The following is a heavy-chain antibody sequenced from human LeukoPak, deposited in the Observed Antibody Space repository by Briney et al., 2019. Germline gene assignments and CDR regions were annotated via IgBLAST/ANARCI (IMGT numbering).Heavy chain of an antibody. CDR2: ISGSGGST. CDR3: AKDLPTVVPAATPTGYFDH. CDR1: GFTFSSYA. J-gene: IGHJ4*02. V-gene: IGHV3-23*01. Sequence: GGSLRLSCAASGFTFSSYAMSWVRQAPGKGLEWVSAISGSGGSTYYADSVKGRFTISRDNSKNTLYLQMNSLKAEDTAVYYCAKDLPTVVPAATPTGYFDHWGQGTLVTVSS. D-gene: IGHD2-2*01.